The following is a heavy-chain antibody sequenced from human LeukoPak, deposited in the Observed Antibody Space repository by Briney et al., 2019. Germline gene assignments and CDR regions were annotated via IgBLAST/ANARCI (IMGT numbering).Heavy chain of an antibody. CDR3: ARDGYGSGSYVLYYGMDV. V-gene: IGHV1-8*03. J-gene: IGHJ6*02. CDR1: GYTFTSYD. Sequence: ASVKVSCKASGYTFTSYDINWVRQATGQGLEWMGWMNPNSGNTGYAQKFQGRVTITRNTSISTAYMELSRLRSDDTAVYYCARDGYGSGSYVLYYGMDVWGQGTTVTVSS. CDR2: MNPNSGNT. D-gene: IGHD3-10*01.